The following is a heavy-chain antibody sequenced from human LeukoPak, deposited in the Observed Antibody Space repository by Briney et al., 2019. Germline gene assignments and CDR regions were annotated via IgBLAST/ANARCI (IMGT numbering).Heavy chain of an antibody. CDR2: ISGSGGST. J-gene: IGHJ6*04. V-gene: IGHV3-23*01. D-gene: IGHD3-10*01. CDR3: AKAKYYYGSGIRPHYYYYGMDV. Sequence: QSGGSLRLSCAASGFTFSSYAMSWVRQAPGKALEWVSAISGSGGSTYYADSVKGRFTISRDNSKNTLYLQMNSLRAEDTAVYYCAKAKYYYGSGIRPHYYYYGMDVWGKGTTVTVSS. CDR1: GFTFSSYA.